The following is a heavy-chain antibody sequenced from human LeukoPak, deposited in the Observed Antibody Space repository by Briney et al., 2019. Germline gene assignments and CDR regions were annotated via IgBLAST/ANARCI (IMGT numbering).Heavy chain of an antibody. V-gene: IGHV4-59*12. CDR3: ARRGKRGYSYGTQNNWFDP. D-gene: IGHD5-18*01. Sequence: PSETLSLTCTVSGGSISSYYWSWIRQPPVKGLEWIGYIYYSGSTNYNPSLKSRVTISVDTSKNQFSLKLSSVTAADTAVYYCARRGKRGYSYGTQNNWFDPWGQGTLVTVSS. CDR2: IYYSGST. CDR1: GGSISSYY. J-gene: IGHJ5*02.